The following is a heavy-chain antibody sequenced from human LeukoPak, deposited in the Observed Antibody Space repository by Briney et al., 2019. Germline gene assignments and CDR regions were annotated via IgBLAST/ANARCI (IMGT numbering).Heavy chain of an antibody. J-gene: IGHJ4*02. V-gene: IGHV3-74*01. CDR2: INRDGSST. CDR1: GFTFSSYW. CDR3: ARAASAARYYYDSSAYSD. Sequence: GGSLRLSCAVSGFTFSSYWMHWVRQAPGKGLVWVSRINRDGSSTSYADSVKRRFTISRDNAKNSLYLQMNSLRDEDTAVYYCARAASAARYYYDSSAYSDWGQGTLVTVSS. D-gene: IGHD3-22*01.